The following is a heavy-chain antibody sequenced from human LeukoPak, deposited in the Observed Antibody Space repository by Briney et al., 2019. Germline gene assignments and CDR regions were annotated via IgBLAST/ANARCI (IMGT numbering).Heavy chain of an antibody. CDR2: IYYSGST. D-gene: IGHD2-2*01. J-gene: IGHJ4*02. CDR1: GVSISSSSYY. Sequence: SETLSLTCTVSGVSISSSSYYWGWIRQPPGKGLEWIGSIYYSGSTYYNPSLKSRVTISVDTSKNQFSLKLSSVTAADTAAYYCARYMGLVPAALYYFDYWGQGTLVTVSS. CDR3: ARYMGLVPAALYYFDY. V-gene: IGHV4-39*01.